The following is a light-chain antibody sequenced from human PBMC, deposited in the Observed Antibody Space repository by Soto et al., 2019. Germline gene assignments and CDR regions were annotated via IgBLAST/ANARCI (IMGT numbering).Light chain of an antibody. V-gene: IGKV1-5*01. CDR1: QTISSW. J-gene: IGKJ5*01. CDR2: DAS. CDR3: QQYHRSSIT. Sequence: IRMTHSAAPRSGSVGDRVTIPWRASQTISSWLAWYQQKPGKAPKLLMYDASTLERGVPSRFSGTGSGTEVNLTISSLQTDDFATYYCQQYHRSSITFGQGTRLEIK.